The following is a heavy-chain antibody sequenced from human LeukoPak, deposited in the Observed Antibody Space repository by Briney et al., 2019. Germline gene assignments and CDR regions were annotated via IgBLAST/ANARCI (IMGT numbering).Heavy chain of an antibody. CDR1: GGSISSGGYS. CDR3: ARHSGLRSPFDP. CDR2: IYYSGST. J-gene: IGHJ5*02. V-gene: IGHV4-39*01. D-gene: IGHD3-3*01. Sequence: SETLSLTCAVSGGSISSGGYSWGWIRQPPGKGLEWTGSIYYSGSTYYNPSLKSRVTISVDTSKNQFSLKMNSVTAADTAVYYCARHSGLRSPFDPWGQGTLVTVSS.